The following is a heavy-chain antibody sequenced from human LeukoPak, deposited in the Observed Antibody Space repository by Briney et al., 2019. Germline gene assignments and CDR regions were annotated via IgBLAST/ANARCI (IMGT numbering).Heavy chain of an antibody. V-gene: IGHV4-59*01. Sequence: PSETLSLTCTVSGGSISSYYWSWIRQPPGKGLEWIGYIYNSGSTDYNPSLKSRVTISVDTSKNQFSLKLSSVTAADTAVYYCACLTTADAFDIWGQGTMVTVSS. CDR3: ACLTTADAFDI. D-gene: IGHD3-22*01. CDR2: IYNSGST. CDR1: GGSISSYY. J-gene: IGHJ3*02.